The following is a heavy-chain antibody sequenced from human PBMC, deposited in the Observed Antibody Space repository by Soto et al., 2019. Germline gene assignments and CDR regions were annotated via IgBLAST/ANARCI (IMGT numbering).Heavy chain of an antibody. CDR2: IYTSGST. CDR1: CGSISSYY. CDR3: ARRTPIAAASPFDY. Sequence: SETLSLTCTVSCGSISSYYWSWIRQPAGKGLEWIGRIYTSGSTNYNPSLKSRVTMSVDTSKNQFSLKLSSVTAADTAVYYCARRTPIAAASPFDYWGQGTLVTVSS. D-gene: IGHD6-13*01. V-gene: IGHV4-4*07. J-gene: IGHJ4*02.